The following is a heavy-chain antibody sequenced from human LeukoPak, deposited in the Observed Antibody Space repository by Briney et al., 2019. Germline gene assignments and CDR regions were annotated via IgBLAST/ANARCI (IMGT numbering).Heavy chain of an antibody. CDR3: ARGKGVDY. V-gene: IGHV3-7*01. CDR2: IKQDGSET. J-gene: IGHJ4*02. CDR1: GFTFSGYW. Sequence: PGGSQRLSCAASGFTFSGYWMTWVRQAPGKGLEWVANIKQDGSETYYVDSVKGRFTISRDNARNSLYLQMNSLRAEDTAVYYCARGKGVDYWGQGILVTVSS.